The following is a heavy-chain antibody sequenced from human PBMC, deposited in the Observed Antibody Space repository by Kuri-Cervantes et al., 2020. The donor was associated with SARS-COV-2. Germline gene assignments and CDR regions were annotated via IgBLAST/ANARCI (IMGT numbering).Heavy chain of an antibody. J-gene: IGHJ5*02. D-gene: IGHD6-13*01. CDR3: ARAQIAAAGTGTFFGP. CDR1: GFAFNNFA. Sequence: GESLKISCAASGFAFNNFAFHWVRQFPGKGLEWVAFISYEGSITYYADSVQGRFSVSRDSSKNTVSLEIRSLTSEDTAVYYCARAQIAAAGTGTFFGPWGQGTLVTVSS. CDR2: ISYEGSIT. V-gene: IGHV3-30*04.